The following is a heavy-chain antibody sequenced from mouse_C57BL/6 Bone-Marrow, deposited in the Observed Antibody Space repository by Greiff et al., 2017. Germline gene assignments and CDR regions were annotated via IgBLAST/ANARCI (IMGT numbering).Heavy chain of an antibody. J-gene: IGHJ4*01. Sequence: EVKLQESGAELVRPGSSVKMSCKTSGYTFTSYGINWVKQRPGQGLEWIGYIYLGNGYTEYNEKFKGKATLTSDTSSSTAYMQLSSLTSEDSAIYFCARYREAMDYWGQGTSVTVSS. V-gene: IGHV1-58*01. CDR3: ARYREAMDY. CDR2: IYLGNGYT. CDR1: GYTFTSYG.